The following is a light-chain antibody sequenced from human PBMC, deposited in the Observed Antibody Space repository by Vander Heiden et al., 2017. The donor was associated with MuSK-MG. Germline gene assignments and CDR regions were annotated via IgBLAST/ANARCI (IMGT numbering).Light chain of an antibody. CDR2: ANN. J-gene: IGLJ3*02. CDR3: QSHDNSLSGSEV. V-gene: IGLV1-40*01. Sequence: QSVLTQPPSVSGAPGQRVTISCTGSSSNIGAGYDVHWYQQFPGTAPKLLIYANNNRPSGVPDRFSASKSGTSASLAITGLQAEDEADYYCQSHDNSLSGSEVFGGGTKLTVL. CDR1: SSNIGAGYD.